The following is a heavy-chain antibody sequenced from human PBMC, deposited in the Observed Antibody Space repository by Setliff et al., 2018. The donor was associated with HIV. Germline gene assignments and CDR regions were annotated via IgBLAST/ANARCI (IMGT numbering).Heavy chain of an antibody. CDR3: ARARGGNSEWSY. D-gene: IGHD2-15*01. V-gene: IGHV3-7*01. CDR1: GFTFNDYA. CDR2: IKQDGSEK. Sequence: GSLRLSCAASGFTFNDYAMHWVRQAPGKGLEWVANIKQDGSEKSYVDSVKGRFTISRDNAKNTLYLQMNSLRAEDTAVYSCARARGGNSEWSYWGQGTLVTVSS. J-gene: IGHJ4*02.